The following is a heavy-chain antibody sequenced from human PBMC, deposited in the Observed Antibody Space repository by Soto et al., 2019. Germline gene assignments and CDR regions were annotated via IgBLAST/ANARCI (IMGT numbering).Heavy chain of an antibody. Sequence: GGSLRLSCAASGFTFSSYGMHWVRQAPGKGLEWVGRIKSKTDGGTTDYAAPVKGRFTISRDDSKNTLYLQMNSLKTEDTAVYYCTTSSQLRLYYFDYWGQGTLVTVSS. V-gene: IGHV3-15*01. J-gene: IGHJ4*02. CDR2: IKSKTDGGTT. CDR1: GFTFSSYG. CDR3: TTSSQLRLYYFDY. D-gene: IGHD5-18*01.